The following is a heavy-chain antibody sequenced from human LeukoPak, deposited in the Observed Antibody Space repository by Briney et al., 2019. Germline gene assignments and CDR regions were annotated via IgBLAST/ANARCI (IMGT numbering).Heavy chain of an antibody. Sequence: GASVKVSCNASGGTFSSYAISWVRQAPGQGLEWMGRIIPILGIANYAQKFQGRVTITADKSTSTAYMELSSLRSEDTAVYYCARSSYCGGDCLNWYFDLWGRGTLVTVSS. J-gene: IGHJ2*01. CDR2: IIPILGIA. V-gene: IGHV1-69*04. CDR3: ARSSYCGGDCLNWYFDL. D-gene: IGHD2-21*02. CDR1: GGTFSSYA.